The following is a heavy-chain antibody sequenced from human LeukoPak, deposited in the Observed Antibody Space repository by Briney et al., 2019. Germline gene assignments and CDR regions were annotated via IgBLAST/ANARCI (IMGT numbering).Heavy chain of an antibody. J-gene: IGHJ4*02. Sequence: GGSLRLSCAASGFTFSSYAMHWVRPAPGKGLEWVAAIWYDGTNKYYVDSVKGRFSISRDNSMNTLDLQMNGLRADDTAVYYCAKDRKYCRSTRCPVGNYFDYWGQGTLVTVSS. CDR2: IWYDGTNK. D-gene: IGHD2-2*01. V-gene: IGHV3-33*06. CDR3: AKDRKYCRSTRCPVGNYFDY. CDR1: GFTFSSYA.